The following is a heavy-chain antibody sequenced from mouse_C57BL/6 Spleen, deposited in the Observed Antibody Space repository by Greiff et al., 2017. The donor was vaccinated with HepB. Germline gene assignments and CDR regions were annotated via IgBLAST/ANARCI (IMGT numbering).Heavy chain of an antibody. J-gene: IGHJ4*01. CDR2: ISSGGSYT. V-gene: IGHV5-6*01. Sequence: EVKVVESGGDLVKPGGSLNLSCAASGFTFSSYGMSWVRQTPDKRLEWVATISSGGSYTYYPDSVKGRFTISRDNAKNTLYLQMSSLKSEDTAMYYCARYAMDYWGQGTSVTVSS. CDR1: GFTFSSYG. CDR3: ARYAMDY.